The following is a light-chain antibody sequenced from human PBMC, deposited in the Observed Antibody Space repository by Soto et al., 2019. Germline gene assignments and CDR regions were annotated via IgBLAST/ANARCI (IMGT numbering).Light chain of an antibody. V-gene: IGLV2-8*01. CDR2: EVS. CDR1: SSDVGGYNY. CDR3: ISYAGSYNLGV. J-gene: IGLJ2*01. Sequence: QSALTQPPSASGSPGQSVTISCTGTSSDVGGYNYVSWYQHHPGKAPKLMIYEVSKRPSGVPDRFSGSKSGNTASLTVSGLQAEDEGDYYCISYAGSYNLGVFGGGTKVTVL.